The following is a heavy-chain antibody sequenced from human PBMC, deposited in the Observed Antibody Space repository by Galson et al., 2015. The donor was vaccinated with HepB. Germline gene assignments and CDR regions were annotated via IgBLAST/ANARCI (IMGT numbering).Heavy chain of an antibody. CDR2: ISYDGSNK. D-gene: IGHD2-2*02. CDR3: AKDGCSSPSCYIPPYYYYGMDV. J-gene: IGHJ6*02. V-gene: IGHV3-30*18. Sequence: SLRLSCAASGFTFSSYGMHWVRQAPGKGLEWVAVISYDGSNKYYADSVKGRFTISRDNSKNTLYLQMNSLRAEDTAVYYCAKDGCSSPSCYIPPYYYYGMDVWGQGTTVPVSS. CDR1: GFTFSSYG.